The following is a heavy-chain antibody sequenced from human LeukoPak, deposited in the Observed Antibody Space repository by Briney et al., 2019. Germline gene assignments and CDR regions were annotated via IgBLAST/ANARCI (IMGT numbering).Heavy chain of an antibody. V-gene: IGHV3-21*01. CDR1: GFTFSSYG. D-gene: IGHD2-15*01. CDR2: ISSSSSYI. J-gene: IGHJ3*02. CDR3: ARDSRADCSGGSCDDAFDI. Sequence: GGSLRLSCAASGFTFSSYGMNWVRQAPGKGLEWVSSISSSSSYIYYADSVKGRFTISRDNAKNSLYLQMNSLRAEDTAVYYCARDSRADCSGGSCDDAFDIWGQGTMVTVSS.